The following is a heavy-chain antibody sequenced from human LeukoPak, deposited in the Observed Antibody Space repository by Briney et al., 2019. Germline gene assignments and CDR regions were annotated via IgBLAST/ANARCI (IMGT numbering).Heavy chain of an antibody. J-gene: IGHJ4*02. CDR3: ARGDYDFWSGYYVSPLDY. V-gene: IGHV1-18*01. D-gene: IGHD3-3*01. CDR1: GYTFTSYG. CDR2: ISAYNGNT. Sequence: GASVKVSCKASGYTFTSYGISWVRQAPGQGLEWMGWISAYNGNTSYAQKLQGRVTMTTDTSTSTAYMELRSLRSDDTAVYYCARGDYDFWSGYYVSPLDYWGQGTLVTVSS.